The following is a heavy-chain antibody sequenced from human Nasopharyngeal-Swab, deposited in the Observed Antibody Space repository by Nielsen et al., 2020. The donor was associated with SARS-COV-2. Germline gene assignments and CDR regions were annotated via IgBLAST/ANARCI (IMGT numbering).Heavy chain of an antibody. CDR2: IISYNGNT. V-gene: IGHV1-18*01. Sequence: ASVQVSCNASSYTFTSYYINCLLQATGQGLVWMVWIISYNGNTNYAQKLQGSVTITTDTSTSTAYIQLRSLRSDDTAVYYCAREEGLVVVVDATPDYWGQGTLVNVSS. CDR3: AREEGLVVVVDATPDY. CDR1: SYTFTSYY. D-gene: IGHD2-15*01. J-gene: IGHJ4*02.